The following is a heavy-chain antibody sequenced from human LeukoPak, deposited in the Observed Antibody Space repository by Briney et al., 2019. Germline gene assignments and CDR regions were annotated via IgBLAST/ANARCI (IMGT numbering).Heavy chain of an antibody. CDR3: ARAGYCSGGSCYDGMDV. Sequence: PSETLSLTCTVSGGSISSYYWSWIRQPPGKGLEWIGYIYYSGSTNYNPSLKSRVTTSVDTSKNQFSLKLSSVTAADTAVYYCARAGYCSGGSCYDGMDVWGQGTTVTVSS. CDR1: GGSISSYY. CDR2: IYYSGST. D-gene: IGHD2-15*01. V-gene: IGHV4-59*01. J-gene: IGHJ6*02.